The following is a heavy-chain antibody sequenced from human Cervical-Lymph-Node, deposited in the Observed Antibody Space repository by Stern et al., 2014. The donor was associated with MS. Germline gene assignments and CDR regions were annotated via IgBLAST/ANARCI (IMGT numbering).Heavy chain of an antibody. J-gene: IGHJ5*02. CDR3: AKDPRIYDSSGYLDA. CDR1: GFTFSLYD. D-gene: IGHD3-22*01. Sequence: VQLVESGGGVFQPGRSLRLSCAASGFTFSLYDMHWVRQAPGKGLEWVAVISYDGDNKFYTDSVKGRFTISRDSSKSTLYLQLNSLRPEDTAIYYCAKDPRIYDSSGYLDAWGQGTLVTVSS. V-gene: IGHV3-30*18. CDR2: ISYDGDNK.